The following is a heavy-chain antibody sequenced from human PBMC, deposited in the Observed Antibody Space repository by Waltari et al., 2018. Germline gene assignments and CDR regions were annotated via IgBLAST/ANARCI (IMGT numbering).Heavy chain of an antibody. CDR1: GYTFTSYG. CDR2: ISAYNGNT. D-gene: IGHD2-2*01. Sequence: QVQLVQSGAEVKKPGASVKVSCKASGYTFTSYGISWVRQAPGQGLEWMGWISAYNGNTNHAKKLQGRVTMTTDTATSTAYMERGSLGSDDTAVYYCATSSERGPMGSRTSWEGFNYYGMDVWGQGTTVTVSS. CDR3: ATSSERGPMGSRTSWEGFNYYGMDV. V-gene: IGHV1-18*04. J-gene: IGHJ6*02.